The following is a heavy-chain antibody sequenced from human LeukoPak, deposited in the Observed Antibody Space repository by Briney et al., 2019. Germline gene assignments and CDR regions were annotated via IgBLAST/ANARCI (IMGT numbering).Heavy chain of an antibody. Sequence: PGGSLRLSCAASGFTFSSYAMSWVRQAPGKGLEWVSVISGSGGSTSYADSVKGRFTISRDNSKNTLYLQMNSLRAEDTAVYYCAKYPPAATGTAFDYWGQGTLVTVSS. CDR2: ISGSGGST. CDR3: AKYPPAATGTAFDY. J-gene: IGHJ4*02. V-gene: IGHV3-23*01. D-gene: IGHD6-13*01. CDR1: GFTFSSYA.